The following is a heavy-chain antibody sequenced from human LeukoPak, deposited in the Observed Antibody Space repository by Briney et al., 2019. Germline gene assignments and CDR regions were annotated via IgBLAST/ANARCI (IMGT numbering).Heavy chain of an antibody. CDR3: ARGYYDSSDYEYFQH. CDR2: INPNSGGT. Sequence: ASVKVSCEASGYTFSGYYLHWVRQAPGQGLEWMGWINPNSGGTNSAQKFQGRVTMTRDTSIITACMELSRLRSDDTAVYFCARGYYDSSDYEYFQHWGQGTLVTVSS. CDR1: GYTFSGYY. V-gene: IGHV1-2*02. J-gene: IGHJ1*01. D-gene: IGHD3-22*01.